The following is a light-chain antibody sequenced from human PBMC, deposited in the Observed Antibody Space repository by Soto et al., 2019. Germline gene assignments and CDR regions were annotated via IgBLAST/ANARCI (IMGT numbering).Light chain of an antibody. CDR3: QSYDNSLRGYV. J-gene: IGLJ1*01. V-gene: IGLV1-40*01. Sequence: QSVLTQPPSVSGAPGQRVTISCTGNSSNIGAGYDVHWYQQLPGTAPKLLIYGNSNRPSGVPDRFSGSKSGTSASLAITGLQAEDEADYYCQSYDNSLRGYVFGTGTKLTVL. CDR2: GNS. CDR1: SSNIGAGYD.